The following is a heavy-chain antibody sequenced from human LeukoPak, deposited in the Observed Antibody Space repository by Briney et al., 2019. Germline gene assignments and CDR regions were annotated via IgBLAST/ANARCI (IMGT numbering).Heavy chain of an antibody. CDR3: ARRGLGRPDY. D-gene: IGHD7-27*01. CDR2: INHSGST. J-gene: IGHJ4*02. Sequence: SETLSLTCAVYGGSFSGYYWSWIRQPPGKGLEWIGEINHSGSTNYNPTLKSRVTISVDTSKNQFSLKLSSVTAADTAVYYCARRGLGRPDYWGQGTLVTVSS. V-gene: IGHV4-34*01. CDR1: GGSFSGYY.